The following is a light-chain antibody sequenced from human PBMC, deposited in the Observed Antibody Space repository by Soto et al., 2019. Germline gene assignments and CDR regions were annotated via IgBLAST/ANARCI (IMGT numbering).Light chain of an antibody. CDR1: SSDVGGYNY. CDR3: GSYTSRSTLDV. CDR2: DVS. J-gene: IGLJ1*01. V-gene: IGLV2-14*01. Sequence: QSVLTQPASVSGSPGQSITTSCTGTSSDVGGYNYVSWYQQHPGKAPKLMIYDVSNRPSGVSNRFSGSKSGNTASLTISGLQAEDEADYYCGSYTSRSTLDVFGTGTKVTVL.